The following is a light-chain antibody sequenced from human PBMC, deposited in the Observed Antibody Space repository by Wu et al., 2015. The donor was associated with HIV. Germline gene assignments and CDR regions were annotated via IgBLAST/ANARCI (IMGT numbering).Light chain of an antibody. J-gene: IGKJ1*01. Sequence: EIVMTQSPATVSVSPGERVTLSCRASQSVSNNLAWYQQKPGQAPRLLIYGASTRATYIPDRFSGSGSGTEFTLTISSMQSEDFAVYYCQQYSNWPPWTFGQGTKVEIK. CDR3: QQYSNWPPWT. CDR1: QSVSNN. V-gene: IGKV3-15*01. CDR2: GAS.